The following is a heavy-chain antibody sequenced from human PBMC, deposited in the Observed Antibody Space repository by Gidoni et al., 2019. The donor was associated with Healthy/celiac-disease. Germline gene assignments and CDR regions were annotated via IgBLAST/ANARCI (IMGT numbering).Heavy chain of an antibody. CDR3: ARDREQQLDPYFFDY. CDR2: FGTA. Sequence: QVQLVQSGAVVKNPGSSVKVSCKASGGTFSSYAIFGTANYAQKFQGRVTITADESTSTAYMELSSLRSEDTAVYYCARDREQQLDPYFFDYWGQGTLVTVSS. D-gene: IGHD6-13*01. CDR1: GGTFSSYA. V-gene: IGHV1-69*01. J-gene: IGHJ4*02.